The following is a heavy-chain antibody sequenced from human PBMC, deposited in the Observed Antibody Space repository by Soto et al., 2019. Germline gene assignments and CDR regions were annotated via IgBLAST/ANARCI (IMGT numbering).Heavy chain of an antibody. D-gene: IGHD6-13*01. Sequence: PGESLKISWKGSGYSFTIYCIVLARQMPGKGLEWMGIIYPVDSDTRYSPSFHGQVTISADKAISTAYLQWSSLKASDTAMYYCARTEAAGKYYYGMDVWGQGTTVTLSS. CDR1: GYSFTIYC. CDR2: IYPVDSDT. J-gene: IGHJ6*02. CDR3: ARTEAAGKYYYGMDV. V-gene: IGHV5-51*01.